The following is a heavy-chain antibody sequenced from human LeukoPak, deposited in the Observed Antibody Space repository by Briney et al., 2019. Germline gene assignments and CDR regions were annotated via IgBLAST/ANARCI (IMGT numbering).Heavy chain of an antibody. D-gene: IGHD5-18*01. CDR2: IWYDGSNK. Sequence: PGGSLRLSCAASGFTFSSYAMSWVRQAPGKGLEWVAVIWYDGSNKYYADSVKGRFTISRDNSKNTLYLQMNSLRVEDTAVYYCAKGPSDTTLATAFDYWGQGTLVTVSS. CDR1: GFTFSSYA. V-gene: IGHV3-33*06. CDR3: AKGPSDTTLATAFDY. J-gene: IGHJ4*02.